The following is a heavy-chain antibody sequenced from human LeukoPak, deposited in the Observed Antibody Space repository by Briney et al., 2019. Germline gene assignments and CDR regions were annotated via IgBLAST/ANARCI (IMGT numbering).Heavy chain of an antibody. V-gene: IGHV4-4*07. CDR1: GGSISSYY. CDR2: IYTSGST. J-gene: IGHJ4*02. D-gene: IGHD2-21*01. Sequence: SETLSLTCTVSGGSISSYYWSWIRQPAGKGPEWIGRIYTSGSTNYNPSLKSRVTMSVDTSKNQFSLKLSSVTAADTAVYYCARESAPHIVVVTYLDYWGQGTLVTVSS. CDR3: ARESAPHIVVVTYLDY.